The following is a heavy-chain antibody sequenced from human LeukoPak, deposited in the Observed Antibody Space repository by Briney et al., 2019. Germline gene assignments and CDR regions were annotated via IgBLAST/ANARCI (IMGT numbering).Heavy chain of an antibody. CDR1: GFTFSGFS. V-gene: IGHV3-73*01. Sequence: GGSLRLSCAASGFTFSGFSLHWVRQASGKGLEWVGRIRNKANNYATTYAASVRGRFTISRDDSKNTAYLQMNSLKTEDTALYYCATSSNAYNDHWGQGTLVTVSS. CDR2: IRNKANNYAT. J-gene: IGHJ4*02. CDR3: ATSSNAYNDH. D-gene: IGHD5-24*01.